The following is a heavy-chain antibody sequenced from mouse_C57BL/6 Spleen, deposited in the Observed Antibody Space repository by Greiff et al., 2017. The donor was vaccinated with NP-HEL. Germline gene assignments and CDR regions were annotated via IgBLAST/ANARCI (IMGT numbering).Heavy chain of an antibody. CDR2: INPSTGGT. J-gene: IGHJ2*01. CDR3: ARGGSSLDY. D-gene: IGHD1-1*01. Sequence: VQLKESGPELVKPGASVKISCKASGYSFTGYYMNWVKQSPEKSLEWIGEINPSTGGTTYNQKFKAKATLTVDKSSRTAYMQLKSLTSEDSAFYYDARGGSSLDYWGQGTTLTVSS. CDR1: GYSFTGYY. V-gene: IGHV1-42*01.